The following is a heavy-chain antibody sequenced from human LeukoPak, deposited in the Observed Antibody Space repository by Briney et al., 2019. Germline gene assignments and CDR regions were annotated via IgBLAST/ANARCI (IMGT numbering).Heavy chain of an antibody. V-gene: IGHV3-74*01. D-gene: IGHD1-7*01. CDR1: GLTFRTTW. CDR3: ATARNFRFEY. Sequence: GGSLRLSCATSGLTFRTTWMHWVRQAPGKGLMWVSRMNGEGTTIDYADSVKGRFTVPRDYAKNTLFLQMNNLRTEDTALYFCATARNFRFEYWGQGSLVIVSA. J-gene: IGHJ4*02. CDR2: MNGEGTTI.